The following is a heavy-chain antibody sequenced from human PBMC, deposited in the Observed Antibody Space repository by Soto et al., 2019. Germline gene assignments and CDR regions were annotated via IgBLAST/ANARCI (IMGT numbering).Heavy chain of an antibody. CDR2: ISYDGSNK. D-gene: IGHD5-18*01. J-gene: IGHJ4*02. CDR3: AKVGPSGYTYGYVDS. CDR1: GFTFSNYG. Sequence: VGSLRLSCAASGFTFSNYGMHWVRQAPGKGLEWVAVISYDGSNKYYADSVKGRFTISRDNSKNTVYLQMNSLRGEDTAAYYCAKVGPSGYTYGYVDSWGPGTLVTVSS. V-gene: IGHV3-30*18.